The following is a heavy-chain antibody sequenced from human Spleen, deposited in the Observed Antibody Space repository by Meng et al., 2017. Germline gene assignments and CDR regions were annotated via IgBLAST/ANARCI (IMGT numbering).Heavy chain of an antibody. CDR1: RFTFSSYW. D-gene: IGHD1-26*01. V-gene: IGHV3-74*01. Sequence: GESLKISCAASRFTFSSYWMHWVRQAPGKGLVWVSRINSDGSSTSYADSVKGRFTISRDNAKSSLYLQMTSLRAEDMALYYCAASGSYYGYSVYWGQGTLVTVSS. CDR3: AASGSYYGYSVY. CDR2: INSDGSST. J-gene: IGHJ4*02.